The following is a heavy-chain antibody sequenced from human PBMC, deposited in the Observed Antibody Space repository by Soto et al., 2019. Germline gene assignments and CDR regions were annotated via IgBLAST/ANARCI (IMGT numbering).Heavy chain of an antibody. J-gene: IGHJ6*02. D-gene: IGHD3-22*01. V-gene: IGHV1-3*01. Sequence: QVQLVQSGAEVKKPGASVKVSCKASGYTFTSYAMHWVRQAPGQRLEWMGWINAGNGNTKYSQKFQGRVTITRDTSASTAYMELSSLRSEDTAVYYCARIDSSGSYYYGMDVWGQGTTVTVSS. CDR3: ARIDSSGSYYYGMDV. CDR1: GYTFTSYA. CDR2: INAGNGNT.